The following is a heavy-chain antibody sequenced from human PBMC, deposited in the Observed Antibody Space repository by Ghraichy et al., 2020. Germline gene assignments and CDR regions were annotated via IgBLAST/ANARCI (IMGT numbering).Heavy chain of an antibody. Sequence: WGSLRLSCEASKFTFSIYAVSWVRQAPGKGLEWISYISSSSNNIYYADSVKGRFTISRDNAKNSLFLQMNSLRADDTAVYYCARDADAGGYYFGAFDIWGQGTVVTVSS. CDR1: KFTFSIYA. J-gene: IGHJ3*02. D-gene: IGHD3-22*01. CDR3: ARDADAGGYYFGAFDI. V-gene: IGHV3-48*01. CDR2: ISSSSNNI.